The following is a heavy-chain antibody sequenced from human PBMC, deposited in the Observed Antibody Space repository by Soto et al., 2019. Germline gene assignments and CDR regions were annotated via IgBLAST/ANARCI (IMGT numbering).Heavy chain of an antibody. D-gene: IGHD2-15*01. CDR1: GGSISNSDYY. V-gene: IGHV4-39*01. J-gene: IGHJ5*02. CDR3: ARHRCRGGSCRHRNWFDP. Sequence: PSETLSLTCTVSGGSISNSDYYWGWIRQPPGKGLEWIGSMSYNGRTYYNPSLKSRVTMSVDTSNNQFPLTVNSVTAADTAVYFCARHRCRGGSCRHRNWFDPWGRGALVTVSS. CDR2: MSYNGRT.